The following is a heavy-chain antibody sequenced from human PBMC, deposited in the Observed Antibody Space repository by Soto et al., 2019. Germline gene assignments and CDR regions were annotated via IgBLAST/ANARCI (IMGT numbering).Heavy chain of an antibody. Sequence: QVQLQESGPGLVKPSGTLSLTCAVSSGSISSSNWWSWVRQPPGKGLEWIGEIYHSGSTNYNPSLTTRVTIAVDKSKNPFSLKLSSVTAADTAVYYCARAGGYDLNWFDPWGQGTLVTVSS. CDR1: SGSISSSNW. J-gene: IGHJ5*02. CDR2: IYHSGST. D-gene: IGHD3-3*01. V-gene: IGHV4-4*02. CDR3: ARAGGYDLNWFDP.